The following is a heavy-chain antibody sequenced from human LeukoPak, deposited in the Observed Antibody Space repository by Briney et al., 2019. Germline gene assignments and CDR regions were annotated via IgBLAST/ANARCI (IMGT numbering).Heavy chain of an antibody. CDR3: ARHWKPTRQNWFDP. D-gene: IGHD1-1*01. CDR1: GGSFSGYY. Sequence: SETLSLTCAVYGGSFSGYYWGWIRQPPGKGLEWIGSIYYSGSTYYNPSLKSRVTISVDTSKNQFSLKLSSVTAADTAVYYCARHWKPTRQNWFDPWGQGTLVTVSS. V-gene: IGHV4-39*01. CDR2: IYYSGST. J-gene: IGHJ5*02.